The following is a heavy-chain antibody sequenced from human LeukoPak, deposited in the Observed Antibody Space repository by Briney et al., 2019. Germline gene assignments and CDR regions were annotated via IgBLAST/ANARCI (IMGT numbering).Heavy chain of an antibody. CDR2: IYYSGST. CDR1: GGSISSSSYY. J-gene: IGHJ4*02. D-gene: IGHD1-26*01. Sequence: SETLSLTCTVSGGSISSSSYYWSWIRQPPGKGLEWIGNIYYSGSTNYNPSLKSRVTISVDTSKNQFSLKLSSVTAADTAVYYCARVRLYSGSSSTRLYYFDYWGQGTLVTVSS. V-gene: IGHV4-61*01. CDR3: ARVRLYSGSSSTRLYYFDY.